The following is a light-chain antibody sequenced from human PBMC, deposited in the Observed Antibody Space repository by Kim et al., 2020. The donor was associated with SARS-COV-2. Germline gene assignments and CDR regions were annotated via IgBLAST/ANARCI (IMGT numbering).Light chain of an antibody. Sequence: SPGHTARFTCSGDKLGDKYACWYQQKPGQSPVLVFYQDNKRPSGIPERFSGSTSGNTATLTISGTQAMDEADYYCQAWDSSILYVFGTGTKVTVL. V-gene: IGLV3-1*01. CDR1: KLGDKY. CDR3: QAWDSSILYV. J-gene: IGLJ1*01. CDR2: QDN.